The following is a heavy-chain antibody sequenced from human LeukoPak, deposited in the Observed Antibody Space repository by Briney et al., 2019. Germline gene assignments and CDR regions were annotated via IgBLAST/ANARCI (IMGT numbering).Heavy chain of an antibody. D-gene: IGHD6-19*01. CDR1: GGSISTTSYF. Sequence: SETLSLTCTGSGGSISTTSYFWAWIRQPPGEGLEWIGSIYYSGTTYFNSSLKSRLTISVERSKNHFSLKLSSLTVADTALYYCARVYSSTHNWFDTWGQGIQVTVSS. CDR2: IYYSGTT. V-gene: IGHV4-39*07. CDR3: ARVYSSTHNWFDT. J-gene: IGHJ5*02.